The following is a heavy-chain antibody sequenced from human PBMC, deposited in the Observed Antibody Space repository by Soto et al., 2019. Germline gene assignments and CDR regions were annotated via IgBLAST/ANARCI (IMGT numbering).Heavy chain of an antibody. D-gene: IGHD1-7*01. CDR2: ISGSGGST. CDR3: AKDMSTTDTHYYYYYMDV. CDR1: GFTFSSYA. Sequence: PGXSLILSCVVSGFTFSSYAMSWVRQSPSSVPECFSAISGSGGSTYYADSVKGRFTISRDNSKNTLYLQMNSLRAEDTAVYYCAKDMSTTDTHYYYYYMDVWGKGTTVTVSS. V-gene: IGHV3-23*01. J-gene: IGHJ6*03.